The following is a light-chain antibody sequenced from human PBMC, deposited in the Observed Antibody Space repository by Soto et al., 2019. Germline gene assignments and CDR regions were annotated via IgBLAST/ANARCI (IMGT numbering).Light chain of an antibody. CDR1: QSVSID. V-gene: IGKV3-15*01. J-gene: IGKJ1*01. CDR3: QQYNKWPLT. Sequence: EIVMTQSPDTLSVSPGERATLSCRASQSVSIDLAWYRQTPGQAPRLLIYGASTRATGVPPTFSGSASGTEFTLTISSLQSEDFTVYYCQQYNKWPLTFGQGTKVDIK. CDR2: GAS.